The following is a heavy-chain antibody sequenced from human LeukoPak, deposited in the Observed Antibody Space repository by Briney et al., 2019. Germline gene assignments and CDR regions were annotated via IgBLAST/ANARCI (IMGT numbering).Heavy chain of an antibody. J-gene: IGHJ2*01. Sequence: SETLSLTCTVSGGSISSGDYYWRWLRQPPGKGLEWIGYIYYSGSTNYNPSLKSRVTISVDTSKNQFSLKLSSVTAADTAVYYCAHYGGNSNWYFDLWGRGTLVTVSS. CDR2: IYYSGST. CDR1: GGSISSGDYY. D-gene: IGHD4-23*01. CDR3: AHYGGNSNWYFDL. V-gene: IGHV4-61*08.